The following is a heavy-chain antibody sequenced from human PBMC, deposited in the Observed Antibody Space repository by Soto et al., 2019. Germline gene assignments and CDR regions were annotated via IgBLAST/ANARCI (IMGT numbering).Heavy chain of an antibody. V-gene: IGHV1-2*04. CDR2: INPNSGGT. CDR3: ARANCSSTSCYPYYFDY. J-gene: IGHJ4*02. D-gene: IGHD2-2*01. CDR1: GYTFTGYY. Sequence: ASVKVSCKASGYTFTGYYMHWVRQAPGQGLEWMGWINPNSGGTNYAQKLQGWVTMTRDTSISTAYMELSRLRSDDTAVYYCARANCSSTSCYPYYFDYWGQGTLVTVSS.